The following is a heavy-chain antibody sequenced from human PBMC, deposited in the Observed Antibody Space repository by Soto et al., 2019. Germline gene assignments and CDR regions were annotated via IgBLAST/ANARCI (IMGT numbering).Heavy chain of an antibody. CDR2: IYWDDDK. CDR1: GFSLSTSEVG. J-gene: IGHJ4*02. V-gene: IGHV2-5*02. D-gene: IGHD3-16*01. Sequence: SGPTLVNPTQPLTLPCNFSGFSLSTSEVGVGWIRQPPGKALELLGIIYWDDDKRYSPMLNKRLTITKDTYKNQVVLTMTNMDSVDTGTYYCARLTDLYITFDFWGQGTQVTVSS. CDR3: ARLTDLYITFDF.